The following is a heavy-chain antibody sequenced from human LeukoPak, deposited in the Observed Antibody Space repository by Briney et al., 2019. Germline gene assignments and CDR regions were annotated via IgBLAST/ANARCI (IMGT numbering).Heavy chain of an antibody. Sequence: SGGSLRLSCAASGFTFSSYGMHWVRQAPGKGLEWVAVISYDGSNKYYADSVKGRFTISRDNSKNTLYLQMNSLRAEDTAVYYCAEDHGVYDFWSSRDYYYGMDVWGQGTTVTVSS. J-gene: IGHJ6*02. CDR2: ISYDGSNK. CDR1: GFTFSSYG. D-gene: IGHD3-3*01. V-gene: IGHV3-30*18. CDR3: AEDHGVYDFWSSRDYYYGMDV.